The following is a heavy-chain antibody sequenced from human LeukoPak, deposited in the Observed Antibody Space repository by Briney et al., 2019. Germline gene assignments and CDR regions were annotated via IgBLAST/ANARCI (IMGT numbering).Heavy chain of an antibody. D-gene: IGHD3-10*01. Sequence: SETLSLTCTVSGDSISSYYWSWIRQPAGKGLEWIGRIYISGSTNYNPSLKSRVTMSVDTSKNQFSLKLSSVTAADTAVYYCARQNVVRGVIRYYFDYWGQGTLVTVSS. CDR3: ARQNVVRGVIRYYFDY. CDR1: GDSISSYY. CDR2: IYISGST. V-gene: IGHV4-4*07. J-gene: IGHJ4*02.